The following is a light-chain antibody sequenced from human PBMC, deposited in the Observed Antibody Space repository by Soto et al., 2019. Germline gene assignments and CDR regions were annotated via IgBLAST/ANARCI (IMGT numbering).Light chain of an antibody. Sequence: MTQSPDTLPLIPAARATLSCRASQSVSSSYLAWYQQKPGQAPRLLIYGASTRATGIPARFSGSGSGTEFTLTISSLQSEDIAVYYCQQYNKWPFTFGGGTKVDIK. CDR1: QSVSSSY. J-gene: IGKJ4*01. V-gene: IGKV3-15*01. CDR3: QQYNKWPFT. CDR2: GAS.